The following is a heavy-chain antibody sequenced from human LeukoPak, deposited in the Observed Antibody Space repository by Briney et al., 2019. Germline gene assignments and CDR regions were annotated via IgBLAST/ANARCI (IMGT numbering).Heavy chain of an antibody. CDR2: VSNDGGDK. D-gene: IGHD3/OR15-3a*01. V-gene: IGHV3-30*18. CDR3: AKAHLLDWLLPFDY. J-gene: IGHJ4*02. Sequence: SGGSLRLSCAASEFTFSSYAMHWVRQAPGKGLEWVALVSNDGGDKYYADSVKGRFTISRDNSKNTLYLQMNSPRGEDTGVYYCAKAHLLDWLLPFDYWGQGTLVTVSS. CDR1: EFTFSSYA.